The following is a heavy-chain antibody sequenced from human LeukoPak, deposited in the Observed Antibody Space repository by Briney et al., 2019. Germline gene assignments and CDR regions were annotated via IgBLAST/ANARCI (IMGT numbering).Heavy chain of an antibody. J-gene: IGHJ3*02. V-gene: IGHV1-8*03. CDR3: ARGGIITRGAFDI. D-gene: IGHD1-14*01. CDR1: GYTFTSYG. CDR2: MNPNSGNT. Sequence: ASVKVSCKASGYTFTSYGISWVRQAPGQGLEWMGWMNPNSGNTGYAQKFQGRVTITRNTSISTAYMELSSLRSEDTAVYYCARGGIITRGAFDIWGQGTMVTVSS.